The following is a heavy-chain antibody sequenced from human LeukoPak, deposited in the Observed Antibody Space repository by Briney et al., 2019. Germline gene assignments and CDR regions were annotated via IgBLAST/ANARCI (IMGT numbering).Heavy chain of an antibody. CDR3: ARQETSSYNGAFDL. J-gene: IGHJ3*01. CDR2: IKKDGSEK. CDR1: GLTFNSYW. Sequence: GGSLRLSCAASGLTFNSYWMSWVRQAPRRGLEWVANIKKDGSEKYYVDSVKGRFTISRDNAKNSLYLQMNSLRADDTAVYYCARQETSSYNGAFDLWGQGTMVTVSS. D-gene: IGHD1-26*01. V-gene: IGHV3-7*01.